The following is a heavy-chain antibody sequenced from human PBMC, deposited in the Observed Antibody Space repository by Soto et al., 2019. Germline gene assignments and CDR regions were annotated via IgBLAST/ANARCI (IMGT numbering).Heavy chain of an antibody. CDR3: SRVMITFGGVMPGSVRFDP. D-gene: IGHD3-16*01. Sequence: PSETLSLTCTVSCGSISSGGYYWSWIRQHPGKGLEWIGYIYYSGSTYYNPSLKSRVTISVDTSKNQFSLKLSSVTAADTAVYYCSRVMITFGGVMPGSVRFDPWGQGTLVTVSS. CDR1: CGSISSGGYY. CDR2: IYYSGST. V-gene: IGHV4-31*03. J-gene: IGHJ5*02.